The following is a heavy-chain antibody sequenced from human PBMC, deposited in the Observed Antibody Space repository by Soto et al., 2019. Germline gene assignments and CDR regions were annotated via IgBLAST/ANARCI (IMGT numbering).Heavy chain of an antibody. J-gene: IGHJ4*02. CDR2: IYYSRSP. CDR1: GGSISSGDYY. Sequence: SETLSLTCTVSGGSISSGDYYWGWIRQPPGKGLEWIGYIYYSRSPYYNPSLKSRVTISVDTSKNQFSLKLSSVTAADTAVYYCARWSYYHDSRGYYHYWGQGTLVTVSS. V-gene: IGHV4-30-4*01. D-gene: IGHD3-22*01. CDR3: ARWSYYHDSRGYYHY.